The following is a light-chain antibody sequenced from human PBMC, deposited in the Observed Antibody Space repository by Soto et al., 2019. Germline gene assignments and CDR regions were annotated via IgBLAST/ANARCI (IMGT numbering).Light chain of an antibody. J-gene: IGKJ1*01. CDR2: HAS. V-gene: IGKV3-11*01. CDR3: QQRSDWTRT. Sequence: EIVLTQSPVTLSLSPGERATLSCRASQSIGTYLAWYQQKPDQAPRLLIYHASNRATGIPARFSGSGSGTDFTLTISSLEPEDFAVYSCQQRSDWTRTFGQGTKVEVK. CDR1: QSIGTY.